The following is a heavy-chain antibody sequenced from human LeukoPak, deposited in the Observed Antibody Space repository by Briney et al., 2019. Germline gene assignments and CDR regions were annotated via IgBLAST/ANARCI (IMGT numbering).Heavy chain of an antibody. V-gene: IGHV3-15*01. D-gene: IGHD2-15*01. J-gene: IGHJ4*02. Sequence: GGSLRLSCAASGFAFTNAWMIWVRQAPGKGLEWVGRITAKIDGGTTDYAAPVKGRFTISRDDSKNTVYLQMNSLKTEDTAVYYCTLRKCGSCYLYDYWSQGTLVTVSS. CDR2: ITAKIDGGTT. CDR3: TLRKCGSCYLYDY. CDR1: GFAFTNAW.